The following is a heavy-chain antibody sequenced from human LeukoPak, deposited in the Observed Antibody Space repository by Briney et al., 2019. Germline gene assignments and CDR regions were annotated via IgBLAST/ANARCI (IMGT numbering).Heavy chain of an antibody. CDR1: GFTFSSYS. Sequence: GGSLRLSCAASGFTFSSYSMNWVRQAPGRGLEWVSSISSSTSYIYYADSVKGRFTISRDNSKNTVYLQMNSLTAEDTAVYYCAKDRGDGYKGFDYWAREPWSPSPQ. CDR2: ISSSTSYI. J-gene: IGHJ4*02. V-gene: IGHV3-21*01. D-gene: IGHD5-24*01. CDR3: AKDRGDGYKGFDY.